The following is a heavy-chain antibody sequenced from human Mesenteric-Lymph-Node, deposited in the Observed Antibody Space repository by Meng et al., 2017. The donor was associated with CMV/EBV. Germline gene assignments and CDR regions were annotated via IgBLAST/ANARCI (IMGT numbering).Heavy chain of an antibody. CDR3: AKGGSSWTSAIDQ. CDR1: GYTFTGYH. CDR2: INPNSGDT. D-gene: IGHD6-13*01. J-gene: IGHJ4*02. V-gene: IGHV1-2*02. Sequence: ASVKVSCKASGYTFTGYHMHWVRQAPGQGLEWMGWINPNSGDTNYSQKFQGRVTLTRETSISTAYMELNSLTSDDTAVYYCAKGGSSWTSAIDQWGQGTLVTVSS.